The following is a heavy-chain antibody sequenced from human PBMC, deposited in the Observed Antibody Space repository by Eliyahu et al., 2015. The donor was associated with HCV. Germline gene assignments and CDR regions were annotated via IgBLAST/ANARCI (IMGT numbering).Heavy chain of an antibody. D-gene: IGHD2-2*01. V-gene: IGHV1-2*02. CDR3: ARVLGQYQLLPRHSSRTPHFDY. Sequence: QVQLVQSGAEVKKPGASVKVSCKASGYTFTGYYMHWVRQXPGQGLEWMGWINPNSGGTNYAQKFXGRVTMTRDTSISTAYMELSRLRSDDTAVYYCARVLGQYQLLPRHSSRTPHFDYWGQGTLVTVSS. J-gene: IGHJ4*02. CDR1: GYTFTGYY. CDR2: INPNSGGT.